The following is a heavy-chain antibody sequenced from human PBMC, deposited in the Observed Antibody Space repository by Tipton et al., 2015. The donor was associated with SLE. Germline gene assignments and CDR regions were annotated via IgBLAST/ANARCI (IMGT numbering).Heavy chain of an antibody. CDR3: ARERDGDSGYRYSDL. D-gene: IGHD4-17*01. V-gene: IGHV3-48*03. Sequence: SLRLSCVASRFTFSNSDMNWVRQAPGKGLEWISYISSSGSTIFYADSVKGRFTISRVNSKKSLYLQMNSLRGDDTGVYYCARERDGDSGYRYSDLWGRGTLVTVSS. J-gene: IGHJ2*01. CDR2: ISSSGSTI. CDR1: RFTFSNSD.